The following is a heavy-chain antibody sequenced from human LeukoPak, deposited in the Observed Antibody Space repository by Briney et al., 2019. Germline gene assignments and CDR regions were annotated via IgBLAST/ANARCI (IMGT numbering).Heavy chain of an antibody. CDR1: GFTFSNYS. J-gene: IGHJ3*02. CDR3: AKAARGAFDI. CDR2: ISSTSTYI. V-gene: IGHV3-21*01. Sequence: PGGSLRLSCAASGFTFSNYSMNWVRQAPGKGLEWVSSISSTSTYIFYADSLKGRFTISRDNAKSSLYLQLNSLRAENTAVYYCAKAARGAFDIWGQGTMVTVSS.